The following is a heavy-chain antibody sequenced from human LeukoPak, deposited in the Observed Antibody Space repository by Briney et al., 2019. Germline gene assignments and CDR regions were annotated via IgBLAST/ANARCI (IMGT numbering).Heavy chain of an antibody. D-gene: IGHD3-3*01. Sequence: GGSLRLSCAASGFTSSSYSMNWVRQAPGKGLEWVSYISSSSSTIYYADSVKGRFTISRDNAKNSLYLQMNTLRPEDTAVYYCARERQNKDFWSGGDYWGQGTLVTVSS. CDR3: ARERQNKDFWSGGDY. CDR1: GFTSSSYS. J-gene: IGHJ4*02. CDR2: ISSSSSTI. V-gene: IGHV3-48*04.